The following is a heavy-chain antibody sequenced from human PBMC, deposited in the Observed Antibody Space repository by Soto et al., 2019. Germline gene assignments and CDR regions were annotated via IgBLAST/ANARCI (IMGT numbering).Heavy chain of an antibody. CDR1: GGAFSGYY. CDR3: ATTLVVVTGSYYYGMDV. Sequence: SETLSLTCAVYGGAFSGYYWSGIRQPPGKGLEWIGEINHSGSTNYNPSLKSRVTISVDTSKNQFSLKLSSVTAADTAVYYCATTLVVVTGSYYYGMDVWGQGTTVT. J-gene: IGHJ6*02. V-gene: IGHV4-34*01. CDR2: INHSGST. D-gene: IGHD2-21*02.